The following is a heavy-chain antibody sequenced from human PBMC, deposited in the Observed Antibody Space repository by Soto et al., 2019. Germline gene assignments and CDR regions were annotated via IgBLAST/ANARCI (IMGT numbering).Heavy chain of an antibody. Sequence: QVQLVQSGAEVKKPGSSVNVACKASGDTFNRYTISWVRQAPGQGLEWMGRSIPMSPMPIYAQKFRGRVTFTADKSTTSVYMELSSLTSDDTAVYYCARGEGGNGNWYAVWGQGTLVTVSS. CDR2: SIPMSPMP. V-gene: IGHV1-69*02. D-gene: IGHD2-15*01. J-gene: IGHJ4*02. CDR1: GDTFNRYT. CDR3: ARGEGGNGNWYAV.